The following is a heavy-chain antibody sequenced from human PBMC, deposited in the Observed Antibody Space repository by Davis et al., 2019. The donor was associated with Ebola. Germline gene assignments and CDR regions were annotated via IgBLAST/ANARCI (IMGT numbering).Heavy chain of an antibody. CDR2: ISWNSGRI. CDR3: AKGGSYRYVDNAFDI. Sequence: GGSLRLSCGASGFTFSTSAMSWVRQAPGKGLEWVSGISWNSGRIGYADSVQGRFTISRDNAQNSLYLQMNSLRAEDTALYHCAKGGSYRYVDNAFDIWGQGTMVIVSS. V-gene: IGHV3-9*01. CDR1: GFTFSTSA. D-gene: IGHD3-16*01. J-gene: IGHJ3*02.